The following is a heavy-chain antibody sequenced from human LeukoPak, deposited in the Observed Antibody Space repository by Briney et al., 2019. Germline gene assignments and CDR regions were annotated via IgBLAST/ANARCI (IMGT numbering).Heavy chain of an antibody. CDR1: WYSLTRYL. V-gene: IGHV5-51*01. D-gene: IGHD3-22*01. J-gene: IGHJ3*02. CDR3: ARLMDYYSDAFDI. CDR2: IYPGDSDT. Sequence: GGSLKNSLKGSWYSLTRYLVGLVRQMPGESPEGMGIIYPGDSDTRYSPSFQGQVTISADKSISTAYLQWSSLKASDTAMYYCARLMDYYSDAFDIWGQGTMVTVSS.